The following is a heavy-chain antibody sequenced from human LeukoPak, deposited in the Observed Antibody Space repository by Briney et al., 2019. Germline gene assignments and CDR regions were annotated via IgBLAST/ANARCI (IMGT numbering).Heavy chain of an antibody. V-gene: IGHV4-59*01. D-gene: IGHD6-19*01. Sequence: PSETLSLTCTVSGGSISSYYWSWIRQPPGKGLEWIGYIHYSGSTNYNPSLKSRVTISIDASKNRFSLKLTSVTAADTAVYYCARSGSITVSGSLPYWGQGTLVTVSS. CDR3: ARSGSITVSGSLPY. CDR1: GGSISSYY. J-gene: IGHJ4*02. CDR2: IHYSGST.